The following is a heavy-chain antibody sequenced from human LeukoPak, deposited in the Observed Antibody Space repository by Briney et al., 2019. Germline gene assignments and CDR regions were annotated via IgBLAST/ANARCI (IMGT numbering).Heavy chain of an antibody. CDR3: AKEDRCYYYMDV. V-gene: IGHV3-23*01. D-gene: IGHD5/OR15-5a*01. CDR1: GFTFSCFT. CDR2: ISGSGGST. Sequence: GGSLRLSCAASGFTFSCFTMNWVHQAPGKWLEWVSAISGSGGSTYYADSVKGRFTISRDNSKNTLYLQMNSLRAEDTAVYYCAKEDRCYYYMDVWGKGTTVTVSS. J-gene: IGHJ6*03.